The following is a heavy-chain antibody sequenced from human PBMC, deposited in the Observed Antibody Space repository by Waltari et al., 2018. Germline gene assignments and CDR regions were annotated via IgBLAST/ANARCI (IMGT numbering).Heavy chain of an antibody. CDR1: GFTVSSNY. D-gene: IGHD6-13*01. Sequence: EVQLVETGGGLIQPGGSLRLSCAASGFTVSSNYMSWVRQAPGKGLEWVSVIYSGGSTYYADSVKGRFTISGDNSKNTLYLQMNSLRAEDTAVYYCARNRGSSSWDWYFDLWGRGTLVTVSS. V-gene: IGHV3-53*02. CDR2: IYSGGST. CDR3: ARNRGSSSWDWYFDL. J-gene: IGHJ2*01.